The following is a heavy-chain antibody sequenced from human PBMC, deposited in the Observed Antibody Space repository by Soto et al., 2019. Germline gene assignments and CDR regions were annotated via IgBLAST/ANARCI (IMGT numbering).Heavy chain of an antibody. CDR1: GYTFTRYG. CDR3: ATNGQPPYYYYGLDV. Sequence: GHLVQSEAELKKSGASVKVSCKASGYTFTRYGISWVRQAPGQGLEWMGWISGYNGDTNYAREFQGRVSMTIDTSTTTAYMELRSLTSDDTAVYYCATNGQPPYYYYGLDVWGQGTKVTVSS. D-gene: IGHD2-8*01. V-gene: IGHV1-18*01. CDR2: ISGYNGDT. J-gene: IGHJ6*02.